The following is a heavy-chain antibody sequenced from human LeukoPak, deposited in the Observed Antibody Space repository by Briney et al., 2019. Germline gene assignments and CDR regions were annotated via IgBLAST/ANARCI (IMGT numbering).Heavy chain of an antibody. D-gene: IGHD2-8*02. CDR3: ATYRQVLLPFES. V-gene: IGHV3-23*01. CDR2: IFPSGGEI. J-gene: IGHJ4*02. CDR1: GFTFSSFE. Sequence: AGGSLRLSCAASGFTFSSFEMTWVRQAPGKGLEWVSSIFPSGGEIHYADSVRGRFTISRDNSKSTLSLQMNSLRAEDTAIYYCATYRQVLLPFESWGQGTLVTVSS.